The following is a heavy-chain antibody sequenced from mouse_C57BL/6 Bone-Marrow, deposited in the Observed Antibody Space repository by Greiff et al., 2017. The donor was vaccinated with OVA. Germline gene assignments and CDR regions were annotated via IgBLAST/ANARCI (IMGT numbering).Heavy chain of an antibody. V-gene: IGHV1-81*01. CDR2: IYPRSGNT. CDR3: ASDYYGSSYPSFYY. Sequence: VQLQQSGAELARPGASVKLSCKASGYTFTSYGISWVKQRTGQGLEWIGEIYPRSGNTYYNEKFKGKATLTADKSSSTAYMELRSLTSEDSAVYFCASDYYGSSYPSFYYCGEGTTLTVSS. J-gene: IGHJ2*01. CDR1: GYTFTSYG. D-gene: IGHD1-1*01.